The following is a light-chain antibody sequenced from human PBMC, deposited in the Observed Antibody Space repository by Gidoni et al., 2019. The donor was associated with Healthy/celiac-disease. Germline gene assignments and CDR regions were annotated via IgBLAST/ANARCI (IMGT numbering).Light chain of an antibody. CDR3: AAWDDSLSGWV. Sequence: QSVLTQPPSPSGTPGQRVTISCSGSSSTIGSNYVYWYQQLPGTAPTLLIYRNNQRPSGVPDRFSGSKSGTSASLAISGLRSEDEADYYCAAWDDSLSGWVFGGGTKLTVL. CDR1: SSTIGSNY. CDR2: RNN. J-gene: IGLJ3*02. V-gene: IGLV1-47*01.